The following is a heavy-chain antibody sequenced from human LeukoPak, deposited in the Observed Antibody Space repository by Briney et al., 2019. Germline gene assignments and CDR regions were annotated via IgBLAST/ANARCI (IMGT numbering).Heavy chain of an antibody. CDR2: ISSSSSYI. Sequence: GGSLRLSCEASGFSFNTYSMNWVRQAPGKGLEWVSSISSSSSYIYYTDSVKGRFTISRDNSKNTLYLQMNSLRAEDTAVYYCAKAKGWLQIFDYWGQGTLVIVSS. V-gene: IGHV3-21*04. CDR3: AKAKGWLQIFDY. D-gene: IGHD6-19*01. CDR1: GFSFNTYS. J-gene: IGHJ4*02.